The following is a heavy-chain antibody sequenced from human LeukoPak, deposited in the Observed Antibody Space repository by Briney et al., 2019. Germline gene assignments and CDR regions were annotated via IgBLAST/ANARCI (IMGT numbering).Heavy chain of an antibody. CDR2: IYPSGST. V-gene: IGHV4-61*02. CDR3: ARDSPNYYYYYYMDV. J-gene: IGHJ6*03. CDR1: GGSISSGGYH. Sequence: SETLSLTCTVSGGSISSGGYHWSWIRQPAGKALEWIGRIYPSGSTNYDPSLKSRVTISVDTSKNQFSLKLTSVTAADTAVYYCARDSPNYYYYYYMDVWGKGTTVTISS.